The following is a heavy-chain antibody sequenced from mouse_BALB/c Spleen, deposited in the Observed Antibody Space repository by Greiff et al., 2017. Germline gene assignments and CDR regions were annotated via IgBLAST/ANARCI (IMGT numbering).Heavy chain of an antibody. CDR2: ISYSGST. J-gene: IGHJ2*01. D-gene: IGHD1-1*01. V-gene: IGHV3-2*02. CDR1: GYSITSDYA. CDR3: ARDTTVVHYFDY. Sequence: DVKLQESGPGLVKPSQSLSLTCTVTGYSITSDYAWNWIRQFPGNKLEWMGYISYSGSTSYNPSLKSRISITRDTSKNQFFLQLNSVTTEDTATYYCARDTTVVHYFDYWGQGTTLTVSS.